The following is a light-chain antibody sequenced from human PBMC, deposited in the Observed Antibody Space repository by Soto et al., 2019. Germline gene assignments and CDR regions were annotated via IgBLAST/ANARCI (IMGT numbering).Light chain of an antibody. CDR3: QHTKTNNLPIT. Sequence: DIQVTQSPSSLSASVRDRVTFTCRASQSISSYLNWYQQKPGKAPKVLIYAASSLQSGVPSRFSGSGSGTDFTLTISSLQPEDFATYYCQHTKTNNLPITFGQGTRLEIK. CDR2: AAS. CDR1: QSISSY. J-gene: IGKJ5*01. V-gene: IGKV1-39*01.